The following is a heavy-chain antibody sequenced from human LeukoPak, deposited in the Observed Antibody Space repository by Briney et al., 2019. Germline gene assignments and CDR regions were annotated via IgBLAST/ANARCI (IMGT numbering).Heavy chain of an antibody. V-gene: IGHV3-30*18. CDR3: AKDTYSGSSGYYVFDY. Sequence: GGSLRLSCGASGFTFRSYGLHWVRRAPGKGLEWVAMISYDGINKFYVDSVKGRFTISRDNSKNTLYLEMISLRAEDTALYYCAKDTYSGSSGYYVFDYWGQGTLVTVSS. CDR2: ISYDGINK. CDR1: GFTFRSYG. D-gene: IGHD3-22*01. J-gene: IGHJ4*02.